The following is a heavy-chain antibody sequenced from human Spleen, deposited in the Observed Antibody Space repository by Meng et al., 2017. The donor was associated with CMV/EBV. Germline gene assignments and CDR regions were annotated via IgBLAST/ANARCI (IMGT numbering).Heavy chain of an antibody. V-gene: IGHV4-4*07. D-gene: IGHD2-8*01. Sequence: GQGVVTATEPPSPTGAVSGASISSYYWCWIRQPAGKGLEWIGRIYTSGSTNYNPSLTSRVTMSVDTSKNKFSLKLSSVTAADTAVYYCARVRGDIVLMVYASHFDYWGQGTLVTVSS. CDR1: GASISSYY. J-gene: IGHJ4*02. CDR2: IYTSGST. CDR3: ARVRGDIVLMVYASHFDY.